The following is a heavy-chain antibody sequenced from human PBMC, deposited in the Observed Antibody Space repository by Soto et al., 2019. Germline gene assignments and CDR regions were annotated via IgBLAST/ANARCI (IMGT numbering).Heavy chain of an antibody. J-gene: IGHJ6*02. D-gene: IGHD6-13*01. CDR2: ISYDGSNK. CDR3: ARTRYSSSWGWYYYYGMDV. CDR1: GFTFSSYA. Sequence: GGSLRLSCAAPGFTFSSYAMHWVRQAPGKGLEWVAVISYDGSNKYYADSVKGRFTISRDNSKNTLYLQMNSLRAEDTAVYYCARTRYSSSWGWYYYYGMDVWGQGTTVTVSS. V-gene: IGHV3-30-3*01.